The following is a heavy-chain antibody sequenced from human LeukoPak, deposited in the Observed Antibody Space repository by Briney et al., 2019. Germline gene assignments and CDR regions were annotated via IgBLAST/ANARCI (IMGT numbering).Heavy chain of an antibody. CDR1: GGSISSYY. CDR2: IYYSGST. D-gene: IGHD5-18*01. Sequence: SETLSLTCTVSGGSISSYYWSWIRQPPGKGLEWIGNIYYSGSTNYNPSLKSRVTISVDTSKNQFSLKLSSVTAADTAVYYCARTTEGGYTYDYFYYYYMDVWGKGTTVTISS. J-gene: IGHJ6*03. V-gene: IGHV4-59*01. CDR3: ARTTEGGYTYDYFYYYYMDV.